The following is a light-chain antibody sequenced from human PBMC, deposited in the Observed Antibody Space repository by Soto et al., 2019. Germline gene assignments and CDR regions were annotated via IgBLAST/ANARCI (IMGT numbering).Light chain of an antibody. Sequence: DIQMTQSPSSLSASVGDRVTITCQASQDISNYLNWYQRKPGKAPKLLIYDASNLETGVPSRFSGSGSGTDFTFTISSLQPEEIATYYCQQYDNLPPLGQGTRLEIK. J-gene: IGKJ5*01. CDR2: DAS. CDR1: QDISNY. CDR3: QQYDNLPP. V-gene: IGKV1-33*01.